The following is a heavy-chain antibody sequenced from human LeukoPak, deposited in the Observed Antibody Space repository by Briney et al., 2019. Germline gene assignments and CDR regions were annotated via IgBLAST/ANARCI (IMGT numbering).Heavy chain of an antibody. Sequence: PGGSLRLSCVASGFSFSTYWMHWVRQAPGKGLVWVSRINSDGSITTYADSVKGRFTISRDNAKNTLYLQMNSLRAEDTAVYYCARSLSGSYDYWGQGTLVTVSS. J-gene: IGHJ4*02. CDR1: GFSFSTYW. D-gene: IGHD1-26*01. V-gene: IGHV3-74*01. CDR3: ARSLSGSYDY. CDR2: INSDGSIT.